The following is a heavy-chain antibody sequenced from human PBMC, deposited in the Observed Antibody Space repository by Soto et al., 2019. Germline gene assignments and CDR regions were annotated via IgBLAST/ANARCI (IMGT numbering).Heavy chain of an antibody. CDR3: ARCPLLRYYYYYGIDV. CDR1: GYRFSSYW. CDR2: IYPVDSDT. V-gene: IGHV5-51*01. J-gene: IGHJ6*02. Sequence: PGESLKISCKGSGYRFSSYWIGWVRQMPGKGLEWMGIIYPVDSDTRYSPSFQGQVTISADKSISTAYLQWSSVKASDTAMYYCARCPLLRYYYYYGIDVCRQGTTLTVS. D-gene: IGHD2-15*01.